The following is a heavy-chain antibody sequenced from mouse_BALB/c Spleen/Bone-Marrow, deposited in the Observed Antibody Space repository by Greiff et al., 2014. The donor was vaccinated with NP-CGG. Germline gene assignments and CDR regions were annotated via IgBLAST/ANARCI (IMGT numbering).Heavy chain of an antibody. CDR1: GFTFTDYY. J-gene: IGHJ1*01. Sequence: EVQLVESGGGLVQPGGSLRLSCATSGFTFTDYYMSWVRQPPGKALEWLGFIRNKANGYTTEYSASVNGRFTISRDNSQSILYLQMNTLRAEDSATYYCARDINDNYNWYFDVWGAGTTVTVSS. D-gene: IGHD2-1*01. CDR2: IRNKANGYTT. V-gene: IGHV7-3*02. CDR3: ARDINDNYNWYFDV.